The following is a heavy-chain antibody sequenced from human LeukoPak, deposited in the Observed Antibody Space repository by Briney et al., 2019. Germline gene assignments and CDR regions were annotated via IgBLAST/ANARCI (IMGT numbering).Heavy chain of an antibody. CDR2: INPNSGGT. CDR1: GYTFTGYY. Sequence: ASVKVSCKASGYTFTGYYMHWVRQAPGQGLEWMGWINPNSGGTNYAQKFQGRVTMTRDTSISTAYMELSRLRSDDTAVYYCAREGLAARLGVVNWFEPWGQGTLVTVSS. D-gene: IGHD6-6*01. CDR3: AREGLAARLGVVNWFEP. V-gene: IGHV1-2*02. J-gene: IGHJ5*02.